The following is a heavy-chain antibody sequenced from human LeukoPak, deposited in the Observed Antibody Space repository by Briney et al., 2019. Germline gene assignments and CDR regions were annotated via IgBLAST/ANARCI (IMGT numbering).Heavy chain of an antibody. D-gene: IGHD1-26*01. J-gene: IGHJ4*02. V-gene: IGHV1-18*04. Sequence: GASVKVSCKASVYSFINYYIHWVRQAPGQGLEWMGWISAYNGNTNYAQKLQGRVTMTTDTSTSTAYMELRSLRSDDTAVYYCARDARKWELLPNYFDYWGQGTLVTVSS. CDR2: ISAYNGNT. CDR1: VYSFINYY. CDR3: ARDARKWELLPNYFDY.